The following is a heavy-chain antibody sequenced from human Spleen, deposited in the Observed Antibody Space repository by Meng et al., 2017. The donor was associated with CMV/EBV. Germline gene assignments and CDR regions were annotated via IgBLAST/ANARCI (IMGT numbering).Heavy chain of an antibody. CDR2: IIPLLGIP. D-gene: IGHD5-12*01. V-gene: IGHV1-69*10. Sequence: SVKVSCKASGDTFSNYAITWVRQAPGQGLEWLGGIIPLLGIPNYAQKFQGRVTITADKSTSTAYMELSSLRSEDTALYYCARTYDIVHEPFDTWGQGTMVTVSS. CDR1: GDTFSNYA. J-gene: IGHJ3*02. CDR3: ARTYDIVHEPFDT.